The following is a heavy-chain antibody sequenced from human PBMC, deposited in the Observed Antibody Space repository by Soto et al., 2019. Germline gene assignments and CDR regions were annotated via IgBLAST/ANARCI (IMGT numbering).Heavy chain of an antibody. J-gene: IGHJ4*02. CDR1: GGSISSYY. CDR2: IYYSGST. D-gene: IGHD3-10*01. V-gene: IGHV4-59*01. CDR3: ARDRDSRYYFDY. Sequence: SETLSLTCTVSGGSISSYYWSWIRQPPGKGLEWIGYIYYSGSTNYNPSLKSRVTISVDTSKNQFSLKLSSVTAAGTAVYYCARDRDSRYYFDYWGQGTLVTVSS.